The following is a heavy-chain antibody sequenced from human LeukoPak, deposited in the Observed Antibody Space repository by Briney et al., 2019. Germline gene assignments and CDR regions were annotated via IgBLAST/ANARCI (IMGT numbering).Heavy chain of an antibody. CDR2: IKQDGSEK. CDR1: GFTFSNYW. CDR3: ARVDGDCSGGSCYSRYYYYYMDV. J-gene: IGHJ6*03. Sequence: GGSLRLSCAASGFTFSNYWMHWVRQAPGKGLEWVANIKQDGSEKYYVDSVKGRFTISRDNAKNSLYLQMNSLRAEDTAVYYCARVDGDCSGGSCYSRYYYYYMDVWGKGTTVTISS. D-gene: IGHD2-15*01. V-gene: IGHV3-7*01.